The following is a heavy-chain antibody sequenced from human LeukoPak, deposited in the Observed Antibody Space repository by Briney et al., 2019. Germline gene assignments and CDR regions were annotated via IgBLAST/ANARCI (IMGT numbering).Heavy chain of an antibody. D-gene: IGHD6-19*01. V-gene: IGHV3-21*01. CDR3: AAFATSSAQWANFDF. Sequence: GGSLRLPCAASGFTFSGYSMNWVRQAPGKGLEWVSSISSSSNYIHYADSVKGRFTISRDNAKSSLYLQVNSLRAEDTAVYYCAAFATSSAQWANFDFWGQGTLVTVSS. CDR2: ISSSSNYI. J-gene: IGHJ4*02. CDR1: GFTFSGYS.